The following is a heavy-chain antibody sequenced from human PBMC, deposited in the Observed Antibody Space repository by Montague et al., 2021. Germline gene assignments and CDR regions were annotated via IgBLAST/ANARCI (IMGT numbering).Heavy chain of an antibody. J-gene: IGHJ5*02. CDR2: INQSGST. CDR1: GGSFSGYY. D-gene: IGHD2-21*02. V-gene: IGHV4-34*01. Sequence: SETLSLTRTVHGGSFSGYYWRWICQSPGKGLEWIGEINQSGSTNYKPSLKSRVTISVDTSKNQFSLKLSSVTAADTAVYYCARRGVVTGWFDPWGQGTLVTVSS. CDR3: ARRGVVTGWFDP.